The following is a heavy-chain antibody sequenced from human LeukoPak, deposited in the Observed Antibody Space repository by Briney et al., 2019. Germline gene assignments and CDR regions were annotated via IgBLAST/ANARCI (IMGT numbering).Heavy chain of an antibody. CDR1: GITFSDYS. V-gene: IGHV3-48*04. D-gene: IGHD4-17*01. Sequence: PGGSLRLSCAASGITFSDYSMNWVRQAPGKGLEWVSYISSSSGTIHYPDSVKGRFTVSRDNAKNSLYLQMNSLRAEDTAVYYCAKLVDYCEGRTCFTTYYYTDIWGKGTTVTVSS. CDR3: AKLVDYCEGRTCFTTYYYTDI. CDR2: ISSSSGTI. J-gene: IGHJ6*03.